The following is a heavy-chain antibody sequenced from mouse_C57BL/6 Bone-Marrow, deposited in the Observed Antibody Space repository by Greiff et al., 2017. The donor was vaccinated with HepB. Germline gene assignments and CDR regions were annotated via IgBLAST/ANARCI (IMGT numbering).Heavy chain of an antibody. Sequence: QVQLQQPGAELVMPGASVKLSCKASGYTFTSYWMHWVKQRPGQGLEWIGEIDPSDSYTNYNQKFKGKSTLTVDKSSSTAYMQLSSLTSEDSAVYYCARAIYFGSSYVGWYFDVWGTGTTVTVSS. D-gene: IGHD1-1*01. CDR1: GYTFTSYW. V-gene: IGHV1-69*01. CDR2: IDPSDSYT. J-gene: IGHJ1*03. CDR3: ARAIYFGSSYVGWYFDV.